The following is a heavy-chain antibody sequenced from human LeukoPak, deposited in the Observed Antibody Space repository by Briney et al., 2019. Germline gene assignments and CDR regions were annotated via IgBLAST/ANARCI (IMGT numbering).Heavy chain of an antibody. CDR3: AKDRSIGTYYTFDH. J-gene: IGHJ4*02. V-gene: IGHV3-53*01. Sequence: PGGSLRLSCAASGFTFSSYEMNWVRQAPGKGLEWVSVIYSGGGTYYADSVKGRFTISRDISKNTLYLQMNSLRAEDTAVYYCAKDRSIGTYYTFDHWGQGTLVSVSS. CDR2: IYSGGGT. CDR1: GFTFSSYE. D-gene: IGHD1-26*01.